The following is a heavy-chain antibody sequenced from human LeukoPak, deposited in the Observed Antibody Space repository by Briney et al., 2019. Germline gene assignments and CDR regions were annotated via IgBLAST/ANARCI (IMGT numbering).Heavy chain of an antibody. Sequence: SQTLSLTCTVSGGSISSGGYYWSWIRQHPGKGLEWIGYIYYSGSTYYNPSLKSRVTISVDTSKNQFSLKLSSVTAADTAVYYCARVTGGSGSYYSPLHYYFDYWGQGTLVTVS. D-gene: IGHD3-10*01. CDR3: ARVTGGSGSYYSPLHYYFDY. CDR1: GGSISSGGYY. J-gene: IGHJ4*02. V-gene: IGHV4-30-4*08. CDR2: IYYSGST.